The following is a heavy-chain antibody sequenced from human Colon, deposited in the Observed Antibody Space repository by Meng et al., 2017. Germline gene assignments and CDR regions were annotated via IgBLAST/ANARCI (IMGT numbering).Heavy chain of an antibody. Sequence: QVQLVESGGGLVKPGGSLRLSCVASGFNLVDYMMWIRQAPGKGLEFVSYISGPGHQIYYAESVKGRFTVSRDNAKNTLYLQMNSLRAEDTAVYYCGRDYSNGGLDYWGQGTLVTVSS. J-gene: IGHJ4*02. CDR1: GFNLVDY. D-gene: IGHD2-21*01. CDR2: ISGPGHQI. V-gene: IGHV3-11*01. CDR3: GRDYSNGGLDY.